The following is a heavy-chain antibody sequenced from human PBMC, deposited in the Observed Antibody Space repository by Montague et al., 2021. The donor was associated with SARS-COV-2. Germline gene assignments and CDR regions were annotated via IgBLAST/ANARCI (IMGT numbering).Heavy chain of an antibody. V-gene: IGHV4-4*07. CDR2: VSTSGTT. Sequence: SETLSLTCAVSGGSITCFSWSWVRQPPGKGLEWIGSVSTSGTTXXXPSXTSQVTMSVDTSKNQFSLNLNSVTAADTAMYYCARTPTRPYWFDSWGQGTLVTVSS. CDR3: ARTPTRPYWFDS. J-gene: IGHJ5*01. CDR1: GGSITCFS. D-gene: IGHD6-6*01.